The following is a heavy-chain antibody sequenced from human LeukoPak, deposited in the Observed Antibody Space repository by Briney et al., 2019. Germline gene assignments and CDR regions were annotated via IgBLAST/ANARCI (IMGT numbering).Heavy chain of an antibody. Sequence: GESLRLSCATSGFTFTRYWMDWIRQAPGKGLEWVANVKQDGSQQYYLDSVEGRFTISRDNAKNSLYLQMNNVRAEDTAVYYCSNGIYSSSFWGQGTLVTVSS. CDR3: SNGIYSSSF. CDR2: VKQDGSQQ. V-gene: IGHV3-7*01. D-gene: IGHD6-6*01. CDR1: GFTFTRYW. J-gene: IGHJ4*02.